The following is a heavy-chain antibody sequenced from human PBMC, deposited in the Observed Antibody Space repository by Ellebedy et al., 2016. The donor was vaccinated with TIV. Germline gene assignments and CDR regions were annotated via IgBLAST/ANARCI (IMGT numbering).Heavy chain of an antibody. CDR1: GYTFTSYY. J-gene: IGHJ4*02. CDR2: INPSGGST. D-gene: IGHD1-14*01. Sequence: ASVKVSCXASGYTFTSYYMHWVRQAPGQGLEWMGIINPSGGSTSYAQKFQGRVTMTRDTSTSTAYMELRSLRSDDTAVYYCASGLSTGNFDYWGQGTLVTVSS. V-gene: IGHV1-46*01. CDR3: ASGLSTGNFDY.